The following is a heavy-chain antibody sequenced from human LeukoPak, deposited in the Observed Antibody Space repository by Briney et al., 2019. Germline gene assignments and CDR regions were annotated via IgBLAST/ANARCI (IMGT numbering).Heavy chain of an antibody. Sequence: SQTLSLTCTVSGGSISSGSYYWSWIRQPAGKGLEWIGRIYTSGSTNYNPSLKSRVTISVDTSKNQFSLKLSSMTTAVYYCARTPGYDGNCIDYWGQGTLVTVSS. CDR2: IYTSGST. CDR1: GGSISSGSYY. D-gene: IGHD4-23*01. V-gene: IGHV4-61*02. CDR3: ARTPGYDGNCIDY. J-gene: IGHJ4*02.